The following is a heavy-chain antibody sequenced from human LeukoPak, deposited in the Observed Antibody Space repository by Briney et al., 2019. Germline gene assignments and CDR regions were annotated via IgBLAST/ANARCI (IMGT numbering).Heavy chain of an antibody. V-gene: IGHV3-30*02. J-gene: IGHJ4*02. D-gene: IGHD6-13*01. CDR2: IRYDGSNK. Sequence: GGSLRLSCAASGFTFSSYGMHWVRQAPGKGLEWVAFIRYDGSNKYYADSVKGRFTISRDNSKNTLYLQMNSLRVEDTAVYYCAKSSGVRYSSSWFDYWGQGTLVTVSS. CDR1: GFTFSSYG. CDR3: AKSSGVRYSSSWFDY.